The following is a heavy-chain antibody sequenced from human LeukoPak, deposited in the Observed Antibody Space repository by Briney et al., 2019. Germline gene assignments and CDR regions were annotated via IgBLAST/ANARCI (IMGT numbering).Heavy chain of an antibody. CDR2: INHSGST. CDR1: GGSLSGYY. V-gene: IGHV4-34*01. Sequence: NPSETLSLTCAVYGGSLSGYYWSWIRQPPGKGLEWIGEINHSGSTNYNPSLKSRVTISVDTSKNQFSLKLSSVTAADTAVYYCARLFDYWGQGTLVTVSS. J-gene: IGHJ4*02. CDR3: ARLFDY.